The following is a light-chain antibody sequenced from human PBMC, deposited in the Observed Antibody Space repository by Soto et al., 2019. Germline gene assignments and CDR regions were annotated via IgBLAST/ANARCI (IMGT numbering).Light chain of an antibody. CDR2: AAS. CDR3: QQSSSSPWT. CDR1: QRISNN. J-gene: IGKJ1*01. V-gene: IGKV1-39*01. Sequence: DIQMTQSPSSLSAFVGGRVTITCRASQRISNNLNWYQQKPGKSPKLLIYAASSLPSGVPSRFGGSGSGTDFTLTVTNLQPEDFATYFCQQSSSSPWTFGHGTKVEV.